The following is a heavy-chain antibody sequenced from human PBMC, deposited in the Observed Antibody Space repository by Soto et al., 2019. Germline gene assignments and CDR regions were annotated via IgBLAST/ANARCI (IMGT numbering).Heavy chain of an antibody. Sequence: PGSSLSLSWAASGFTFSSYAMSGVRQAPGKGLEWVSAISVSGGSTYYADSVKGRFTISRDNSKNTLYLQMNSLRAEDTAVYYCAKIGWSTMIPQAWGQGTLVTVSS. CDR1: GFTFSSYA. CDR3: AKIGWSTMIPQA. J-gene: IGHJ5*02. V-gene: IGHV3-23*01. D-gene: IGHD3-22*01. CDR2: ISVSGGST.